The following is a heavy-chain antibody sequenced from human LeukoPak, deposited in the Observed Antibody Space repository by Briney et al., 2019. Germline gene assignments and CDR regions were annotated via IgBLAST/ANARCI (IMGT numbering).Heavy chain of an antibody. CDR1: GFAFSSYA. V-gene: IGHV3-30*04. Sequence: GGSLRLSCAASGFAFSSYAMHWVRQAPGKGLEWVTGISNDGRNRYYTDSVKGRFTISRDNSKNTLYLQMNSLRVEDTALYYCARDPVSTALQINSDFWGQGTLVTVSS. D-gene: IGHD5-18*01. CDR2: ISNDGRNR. CDR3: ARDPVSTALQINSDF. J-gene: IGHJ4*02.